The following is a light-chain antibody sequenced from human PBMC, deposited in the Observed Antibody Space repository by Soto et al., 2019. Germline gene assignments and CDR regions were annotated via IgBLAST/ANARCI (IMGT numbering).Light chain of an antibody. J-gene: IGKJ2*01. CDR1: QGISSW. CDR3: QQYNSYSRGT. Sequence: DLQMTQSPSTLSASVGDRVTITCRASQGISSWLAWYQQKPGKAPKLLIYKASSLESGVPSRFSGSGSGTEFTLTISSLQPDDFATYYCQQYNSYSRGTFGQGTKLEIK. V-gene: IGKV1-5*03. CDR2: KAS.